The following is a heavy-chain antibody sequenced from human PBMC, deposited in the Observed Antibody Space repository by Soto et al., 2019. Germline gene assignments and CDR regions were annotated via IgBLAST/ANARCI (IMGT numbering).Heavy chain of an antibody. V-gene: IGHV3-30-3*01. CDR1: GFTFSSYA. Sequence: PGGSLRLSCAASGFTFSSYAMHWVRQAPGKGLEWVAVISYDGSNKYYADSVKGRFTISRDNSKNTLYLQMNSLRAEDTAVYYCARDWQQLVPRLDYWGQGTLVTVSS. J-gene: IGHJ4*02. CDR3: ARDWQQLVPRLDY. CDR2: ISYDGSNK. D-gene: IGHD6-13*01.